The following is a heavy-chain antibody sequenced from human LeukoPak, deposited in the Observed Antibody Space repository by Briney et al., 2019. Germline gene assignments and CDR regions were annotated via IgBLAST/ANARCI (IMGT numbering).Heavy chain of an antibody. CDR1: GFTFSGSA. D-gene: IGHD6-19*01. CDR2: IRSKANSYAT. V-gene: IGHV3-73*01. Sequence: GGSLRLSCAASGFTFSGSAMHWVRQASGKGLEWVGRIRSKANSYATAYAASVKGRFTISRDDSKNTAYLQMNSLKTEGTAVYYCTRLEYSSGWSSYFDYWGQGTLVTVSS. CDR3: TRLEYSSGWSSYFDY. J-gene: IGHJ4*02.